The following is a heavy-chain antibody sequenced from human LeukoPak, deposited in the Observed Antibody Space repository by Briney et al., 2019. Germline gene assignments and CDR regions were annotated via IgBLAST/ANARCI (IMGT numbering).Heavy chain of an antibody. Sequence: ASVTVSCTVSGHTLTELAMHWVRQAPGKGLEWVGGFDPEAVDIVYGRTFQGRVTLTEDTSTDTAYMELSSLRSDDTAIYYCATNGLQGDNVQPDDTFDVWGQGTVVTVSS. J-gene: IGHJ3*01. CDR1: GHTLTELA. CDR3: ATNGLQGDNVQPDDTFDV. CDR2: FDPEAVDI. V-gene: IGHV1-24*01. D-gene: IGHD1-1*01.